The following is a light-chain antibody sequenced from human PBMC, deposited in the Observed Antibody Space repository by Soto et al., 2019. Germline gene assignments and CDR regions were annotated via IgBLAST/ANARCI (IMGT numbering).Light chain of an antibody. V-gene: IGLV2-8*01. CDR1: SSDVGGYNY. Sequence: QSALTQPPSASGSPGQSVAISCTGTSSDVGGYNYVSWYQQHPGKAPKLMNYEVNKLPSGVPDRFSGSKSGNTASLTVSGLHAEDEADYSCSSYAGSSNVFGTGTKVTVL. CDR2: EVN. CDR3: SSYAGSSNV. J-gene: IGLJ1*01.